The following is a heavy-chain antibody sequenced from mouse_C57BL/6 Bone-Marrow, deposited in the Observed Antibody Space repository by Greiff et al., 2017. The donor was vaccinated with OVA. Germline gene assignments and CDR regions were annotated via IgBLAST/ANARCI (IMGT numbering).Heavy chain of an antibody. J-gene: IGHJ1*03. CDR1: GYTFTDYE. V-gene: IGHV1-15*01. CDR3: TRPHIVTTWDV. CDR2: IDPETGGT. D-gene: IGHD2-5*01. Sequence: QVQLQQSGAELVRPGASVTLSCKASGYTFTDYEMHWVKQTPVHGLEWIGAIDPETGGTAYNQKFKGKAILTADKSSSTAYMELRSLTSEDSAVYYCTRPHIVTTWDVWGTGTTVTVSS.